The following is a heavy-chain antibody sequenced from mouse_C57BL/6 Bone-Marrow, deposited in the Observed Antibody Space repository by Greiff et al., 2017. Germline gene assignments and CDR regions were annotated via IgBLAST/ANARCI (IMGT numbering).Heavy chain of an antibody. Sequence: VQLQQSGAELVKPGASVKLSCKASGYTFTEYTIHWVKQRSGQGLEWIGWFYPGSGSIKYNENFKDKATLPADNSSSTVYMELSRLTSEDSAVYFCARDDMGCYYFDYWCQGTTLTVTS. CDR3: ARDDMGCYYFDY. V-gene: IGHV1-62-2*01. D-gene: IGHD1-1*02. CDR1: GYTFTEYT. CDR2: FYPGSGSI. J-gene: IGHJ2*01.